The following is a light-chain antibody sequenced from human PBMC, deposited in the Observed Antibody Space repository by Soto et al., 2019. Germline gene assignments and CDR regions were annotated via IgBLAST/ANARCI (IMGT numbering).Light chain of an antibody. Sequence: QSVLTQPPSASGTPGQRVTISCSGSSSNIGSETVNWYQQVPGTAPKLLIYANNQRPSGVPDRFSVSKSGTSASLAIGGLQSEYEADYYCPAWDDSLKGWVFGGGTKLTVL. J-gene: IGLJ3*02. CDR1: SSNIGSET. CDR2: ANN. CDR3: PAWDDSLKGWV. V-gene: IGLV1-44*01.